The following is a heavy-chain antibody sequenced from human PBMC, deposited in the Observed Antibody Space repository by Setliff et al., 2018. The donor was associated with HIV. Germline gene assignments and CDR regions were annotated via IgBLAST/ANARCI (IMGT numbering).Heavy chain of an antibody. D-gene: IGHD3-10*01. Sequence: SETLSLTCTVSGGSISSRSNYWGWIRQPPGKGLEWLGTIYYTGTTYYHPSPQRRVTISVDTSKNQFSLKLSSVTAADTAVYYCARHSGVASPNWFDPWGQGTLVTVSS. V-gene: IGHV4-39*01. CDR2: IYYTGTT. J-gene: IGHJ5*02. CDR1: GGSISSRSNY. CDR3: ARHSGVASPNWFDP.